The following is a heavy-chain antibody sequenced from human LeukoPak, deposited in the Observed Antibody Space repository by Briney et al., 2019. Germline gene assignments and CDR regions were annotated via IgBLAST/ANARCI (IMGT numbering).Heavy chain of an antibody. CDR1: GGSFSGYY. CDR2: INHSGST. Sequence: PSETLSLTCAVYGGSFSGYYWSWISQPPGKGLEWIGEINHSGSTNYNPSLKSRVTISVDTSKNQFSLKLSSVTAADTAVYYCARGNYYDSRSYPSSLPFDYWGQGTLVTVSS. V-gene: IGHV4-34*01. J-gene: IGHJ4*02. D-gene: IGHD3-22*01. CDR3: ARGNYYDSRSYPSSLPFDY.